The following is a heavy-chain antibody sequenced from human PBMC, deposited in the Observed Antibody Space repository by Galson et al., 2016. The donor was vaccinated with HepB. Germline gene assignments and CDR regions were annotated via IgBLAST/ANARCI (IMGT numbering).Heavy chain of an antibody. Sequence: SVKVSCKASGYTFTRYYIHWVRQTPGRGLEWMGVINPSGGSTKDAQKFQGRVTMTRDTSTSTVYMELSSLRSEDTAVYFCARGGYYDSSGSLRYWGQGTLVTVSS. CDR3: ARGGYYDSSGSLRY. CDR1: GYTFTRYY. CDR2: INPSGGST. D-gene: IGHD3-22*01. V-gene: IGHV1-46*01. J-gene: IGHJ4*02.